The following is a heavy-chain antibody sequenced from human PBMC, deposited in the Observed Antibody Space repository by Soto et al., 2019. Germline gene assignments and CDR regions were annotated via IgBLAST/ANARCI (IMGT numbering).Heavy chain of an antibody. D-gene: IGHD1-26*01. V-gene: IGHV4-39*01. CDR3: ARHSSSGSYNVYYFDY. Sequence: SETLSLTCTVSGGSISSSSYYWGWIRQPPGKGLEWIGSIYYSGSTYYNPSLKSRVTISVDTSKNQFSLKLSSVTAADTAVYYCARHSSSGSYNVYYFDYWGQGTLVTVSS. CDR1: GGSISSSSYY. J-gene: IGHJ4*02. CDR2: IYYSGST.